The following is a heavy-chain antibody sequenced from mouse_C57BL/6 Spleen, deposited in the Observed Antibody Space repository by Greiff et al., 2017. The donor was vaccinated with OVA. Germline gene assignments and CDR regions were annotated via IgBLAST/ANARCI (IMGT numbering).Heavy chain of an antibody. D-gene: IGHD3-2*02. V-gene: IGHV1-82*01. Sequence: QDQLQQSGPELVKPGASVKISCKASGYAFSSSWMNWVKQRPGKGLEWIGRIYPGDGDTNYNGKFKGKATLTADKSSSTAYMQLSSLTSEDSAVYFCARGGTAQATFDYWGQGTTLTVSS. J-gene: IGHJ2*01. CDR1: GYAFSSSW. CDR2: IYPGDGDT. CDR3: ARGGTAQATFDY.